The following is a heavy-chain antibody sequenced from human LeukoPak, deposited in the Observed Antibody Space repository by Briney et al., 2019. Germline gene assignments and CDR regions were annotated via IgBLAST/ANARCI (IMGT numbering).Heavy chain of an antibody. CDR3: ARDGVHPGWEFDY. Sequence: PSETLSLTCTVSGGSISSGGYYWSWIRQHPGKGLEWIGYIYYSGSTYYNPSLKSRVTISVDTSKNQFSLKLSSVTAADTAVYYCARDGVHPGWEFDYWGQGTLVTVSS. CDR2: IYYSGST. CDR1: GGSISSGGYY. D-gene: IGHD1-26*01. V-gene: IGHV4-31*03. J-gene: IGHJ4*02.